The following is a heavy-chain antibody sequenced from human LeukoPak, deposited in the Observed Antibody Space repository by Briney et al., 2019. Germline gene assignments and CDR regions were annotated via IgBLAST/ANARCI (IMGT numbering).Heavy chain of an antibody. CDR1: GFTFSSYW. CDR2: LSSDGSKK. Sequence: GGSLRLSCAASGFTFSSYWMHWVRQAPGKGLEWVAVLSSDGSKKYYTDSVKGRFTISRDKSNNTLYLQMNSLRPEDTAVYYCVRDGGRGAFDIWGQGTRVTVSS. V-gene: IGHV3-30*03. D-gene: IGHD3-16*01. J-gene: IGHJ3*02. CDR3: VRDGGRGAFDI.